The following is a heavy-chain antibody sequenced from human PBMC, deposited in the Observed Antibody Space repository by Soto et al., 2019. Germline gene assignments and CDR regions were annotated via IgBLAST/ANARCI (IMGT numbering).Heavy chain of an antibody. J-gene: IGHJ4*02. CDR1: GFTFSSYE. V-gene: IGHV3-48*03. CDR3: ARETRNYYYDSSGFDY. CDR2: ISSSGSTI. Sequence: EVQLVESGGGLVQPGGSLRLSCAASGFTFSSYEMNWVRQAPGKGLERVSYISSSGSTIYYADSVKGRFTISRDNAKNSLYLQMNSLRAEDTAVYYCARETRNYYYDSSGFDYWGQGTLVTVSS. D-gene: IGHD3-22*01.